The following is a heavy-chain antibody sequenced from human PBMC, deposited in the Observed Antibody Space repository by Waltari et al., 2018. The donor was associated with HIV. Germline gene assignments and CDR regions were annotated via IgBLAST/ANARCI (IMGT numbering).Heavy chain of an antibody. J-gene: IGHJ4*02. V-gene: IGHV4-34*01. CDR2: IDHRGRT. Sequence: QVQLHQWGAGLLKPSETLSLTCAVYGESFSHYYWSWIRQPPGKGLEWIGAIDHRGRTKFNTSLKSRVTMSADKSKNQLSLKLSSVTAADTAVYFCARPVDCTSTTCTGPFDHWGQGNLVTVST. D-gene: IGHD6-13*01. CDR1: GESFSHYY. CDR3: ARPVDCTSTTCTGPFDH.